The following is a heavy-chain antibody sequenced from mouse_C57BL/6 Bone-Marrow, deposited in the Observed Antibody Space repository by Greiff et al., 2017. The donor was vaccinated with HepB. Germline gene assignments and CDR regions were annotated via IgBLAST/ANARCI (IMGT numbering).Heavy chain of an antibody. J-gene: IGHJ2*01. CDR2: IDPETGGT. CDR3: TRCRNYYGSSYWYFDY. CDR1: GYTFTDYE. Sequence: QVQLQQSGAELVRPGASVTLSCKASGYTFTDYEMHWVKQTPVHGLEWIGAIDPETGGTAYNQKFKGKAILTADKSSSTAYMELRSLTSEDSAVYYCTRCRNYYGSSYWYFDYWGQGTTLTVSS. D-gene: IGHD1-1*01. V-gene: IGHV1-15*01.